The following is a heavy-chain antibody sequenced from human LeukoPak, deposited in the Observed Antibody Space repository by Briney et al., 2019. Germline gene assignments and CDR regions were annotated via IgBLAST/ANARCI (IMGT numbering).Heavy chain of an antibody. J-gene: IGHJ5*02. CDR3: ASRTIAAAGDNWFDP. CDR2: INHSGST. V-gene: IGHV4-34*01. D-gene: IGHD6-13*01. CDR1: GGSFSGYY. Sequence: SETLSLTCAVYGGSFSGYYWSWIRQPPGKGLEWIGEINHSGSTNYNPSLKSRVTISVDTSKNQFSLKPSSVTAADTAVYYCASRTIAAAGDNWFDPWGQGTLVTVSS.